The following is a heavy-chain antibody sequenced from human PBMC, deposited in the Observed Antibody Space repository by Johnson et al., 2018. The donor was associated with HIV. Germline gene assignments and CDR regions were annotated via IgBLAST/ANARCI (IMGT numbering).Heavy chain of an antibody. Sequence: EVQLVESGGGLVQPGGSLRLSCAASGFTFSSYWMSWVRQAPGKGLEWVANIKQDGSEKYYADSVKGRFTISRDNSKNTLYLQMTSLRAEDTAVYYCAAAEYDAFDIWGQWTMVTVSS. CDR3: AAAEYDAFDI. D-gene: IGHD6-6*01. CDR2: IKQDGSEK. J-gene: IGHJ3*02. CDR1: GFTFSSYW. V-gene: IGHV3-7*02.